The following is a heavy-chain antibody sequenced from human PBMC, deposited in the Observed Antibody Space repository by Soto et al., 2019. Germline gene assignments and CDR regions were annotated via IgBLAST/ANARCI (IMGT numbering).Heavy chain of an antibody. CDR1: GGTFSSYA. D-gene: IGHD2-2*02. Sequence: GASVKVSCKASGGTFSSYAISWVRQAPGQGLEWMGGIIPIFGTANYAQKFQGRVTITADESTSTAYMELSSLRSEDTAVYYCARDRYLAYCSSTSCYKGWWYYYGMDVWGQGTTVTVPS. CDR3: ARDRYLAYCSSTSCYKGWWYYYGMDV. J-gene: IGHJ6*02. V-gene: IGHV1-69*13. CDR2: IIPIFGTA.